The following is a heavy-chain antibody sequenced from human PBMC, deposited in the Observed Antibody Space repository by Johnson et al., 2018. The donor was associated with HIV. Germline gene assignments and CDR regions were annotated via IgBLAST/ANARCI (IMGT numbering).Heavy chain of an antibody. Sequence: VQLVESGGGLVKPGGSLRLSCAASGFIFSDYYMSWIRQAPGKGLEWVSSISSSGSTIYNAESVKGRFTISRDNAKKSLYLQMNSLRAEDTAVYYCAKDHGGICAFDIWGQGTMVTVSS. J-gene: IGHJ3*02. CDR3: AKDHGGICAFDI. CDR2: ISSSGSTI. CDR1: GFIFSDYY. D-gene: IGHD3-16*01. V-gene: IGHV3-11*04.